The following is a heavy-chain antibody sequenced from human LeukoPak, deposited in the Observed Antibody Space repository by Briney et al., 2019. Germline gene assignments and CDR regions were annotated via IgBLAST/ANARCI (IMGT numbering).Heavy chain of an antibody. D-gene: IGHD3-3*01. J-gene: IGHJ4*02. CDR1: GGSISSSSYY. Sequence: PSETLSLTCTVSGGSISSSSYYWGWIRQPPGKGLEWIGYIYYSGSTYYNPSLKSRVTISVDTSKNQFSLKLSSVTAADTAVYYCARSSYYDFWSGALERFDYWGQGTLVTVSS. CDR3: ARSSYYDFWSGALERFDY. V-gene: IGHV4-39*01. CDR2: IYYSGST.